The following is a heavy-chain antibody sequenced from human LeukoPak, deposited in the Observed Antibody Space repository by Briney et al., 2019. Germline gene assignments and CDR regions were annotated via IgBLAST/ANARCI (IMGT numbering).Heavy chain of an antibody. CDR3: ARGLSLVWFGELFPYNWSDP. Sequence: SETLSLTCAVYGGSFSGYYWSWIRQPPGKGLEWIGEINHSGSTNYNPSLKSRVTISVDTSKNQFSLKLSSVTAADTAVYYCARGLSLVWFGELFPYNWSDPWGQGTLVTVSS. CDR2: INHSGST. J-gene: IGHJ5*02. V-gene: IGHV4-34*01. CDR1: GGSFSGYY. D-gene: IGHD3-10*01.